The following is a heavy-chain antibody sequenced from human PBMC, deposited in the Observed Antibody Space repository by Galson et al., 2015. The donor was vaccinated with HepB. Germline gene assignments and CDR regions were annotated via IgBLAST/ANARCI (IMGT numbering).Heavy chain of an antibody. Sequence: SVKVSCKVSGYTLTELSMHWVRQAPGKGLEWMGGFDPEDGETIYAQKFQGRVTMTEDTSTDTAYMELSSLRSEDTAVYYCATAPLLGSYYFDYWGQGTLVTVSS. V-gene: IGHV1-24*01. CDR1: GYTLTELS. D-gene: IGHD3-10*01. CDR2: FDPEDGET. J-gene: IGHJ4*02. CDR3: ATAPLLGSYYFDY.